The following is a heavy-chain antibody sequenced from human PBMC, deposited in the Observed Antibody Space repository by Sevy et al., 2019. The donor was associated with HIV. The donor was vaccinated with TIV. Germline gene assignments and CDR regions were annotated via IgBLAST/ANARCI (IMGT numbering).Heavy chain of an antibody. CDR2: IIPIFGTA. CDR1: GGAFNSYS. D-gene: IGHD2-2*01. CDR3: SRDQRGRKDIVVVPAVYVGYYYGMDV. V-gene: IGHV1-69*13. J-gene: IGHJ6*02. Sequence: ASVKVSCKASGGAFNSYSISWVRQAPGQGLEWMGGIIPIFGTANYAQKFQGRVTITADESTSPAYMGLSSLRSEDTSVYDCSRDQRGRKDIVVVPAVYVGYYYGMDVWGQGTTVTVSS.